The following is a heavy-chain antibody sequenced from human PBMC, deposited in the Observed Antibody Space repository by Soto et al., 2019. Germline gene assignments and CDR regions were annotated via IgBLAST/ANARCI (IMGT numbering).Heavy chain of an antibody. CDR1: GYSFTSYW. D-gene: IGHD1-7*01. CDR3: ARRTRITGTTFFYFDY. CDR2: IYPGVSDT. V-gene: IGHV5-51*01. J-gene: IGHJ4*02. Sequence: GESLKISCKGSGYSFTSYWIGWVRQMPGKGLEWMGIIYPGVSDTRYSPSFQGQVTISADKSISTAYLQWSSLKASDTAMYYCARRTRITGTTFFYFDYWGQGTLVTVSS.